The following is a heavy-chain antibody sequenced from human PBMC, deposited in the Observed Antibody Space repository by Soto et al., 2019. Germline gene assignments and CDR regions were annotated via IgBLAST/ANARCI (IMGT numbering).Heavy chain of an antibody. CDR2: ISGSGSYI. V-gene: IGHV3-21*02. J-gene: IGHJ4*02. Sequence: EVQLVESGGGLVKPGGSLRLSCAASGFAFSSYTMNWVRQAPGKGLEWVSSISGSGSYIYYTDSLRGRFTISRDNAKNSLYLQMNSLRAEDTAVYYCVRTSSINAPDLYWGQGTLVTVSS. D-gene: IGHD2-2*01. CDR1: GFAFSSYT. CDR3: VRTSSINAPDLY.